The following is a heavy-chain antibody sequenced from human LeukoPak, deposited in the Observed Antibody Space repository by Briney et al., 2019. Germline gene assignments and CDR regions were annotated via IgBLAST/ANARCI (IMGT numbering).Heavy chain of an antibody. Sequence: SDTLSLTCTVSGGSISSSSYYWGWIRQPPGKGLEWIGSIYYSGSTYYNPSLKSRVTISVDTSKNQFSLKLSSVTAADTAVYYCARLEGSGWPYYYYGMDVWGQGTTVTVSS. CDR1: GGSISSSSYY. V-gene: IGHV4-39*01. CDR3: ARLEGSGWPYYYYGMDV. D-gene: IGHD6-19*01. J-gene: IGHJ6*02. CDR2: IYYSGST.